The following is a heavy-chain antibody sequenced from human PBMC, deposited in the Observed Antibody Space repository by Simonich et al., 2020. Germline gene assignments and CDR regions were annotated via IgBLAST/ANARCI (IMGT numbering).Heavy chain of an antibody. V-gene: IGHV1-18*01. CDR2: ISAYNGNT. D-gene: IGHD2-15*01. Sequence: QVQLVQSGAEVKKPGASVKVSCKASGYTFTSYGISWLGQAPGQGLWWMGWISAYNGNTNDEQKLQSRFTMTTDTSASTAYMELRSLRSDDTAVYYCARASRGTWWYYYFDYWGQGTLVTVSS. CDR1: GYTFTSYG. CDR3: ARASRGTWWYYYFDY. J-gene: IGHJ4*02.